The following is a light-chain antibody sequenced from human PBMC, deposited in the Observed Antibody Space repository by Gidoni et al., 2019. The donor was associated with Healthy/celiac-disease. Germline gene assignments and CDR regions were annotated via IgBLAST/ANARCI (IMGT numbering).Light chain of an antibody. J-gene: IGLJ2*01. V-gene: IGLV7-43*01. CDR3: LLYYGGAPYVV. CDR1: TGAVTSGYY. CDR2: STS. Sequence: QTVVTQEPSMTVSAGGKVTLTCASSTGAVTSGYYPNWFQQKPGQAPRALMYSTSNKHSWTPARFPGSLLGGKAALTLSGVQPEDDAEYYSLLYYGGAPYVVFGGGTKLTVL.